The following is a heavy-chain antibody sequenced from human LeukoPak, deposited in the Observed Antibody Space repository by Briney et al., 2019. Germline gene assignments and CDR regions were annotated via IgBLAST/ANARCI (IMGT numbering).Heavy chain of an antibody. J-gene: IGHJ3*01. V-gene: IGHV3-30*18. CDR3: AKAYYGSGSYSAAFDL. Sequence: PGGSLRLSCAASGFTFSSYGMHWVRQAPGKGLEWVAVLSYDGSNKYYADSVKGRFTISRDNSKNTLYLQMNSLRAEDTAVYYCAKAYYGSGSYSAAFDLWGQGTMVTVSS. D-gene: IGHD3-10*01. CDR1: GFTFSSYG. CDR2: LSYDGSNK.